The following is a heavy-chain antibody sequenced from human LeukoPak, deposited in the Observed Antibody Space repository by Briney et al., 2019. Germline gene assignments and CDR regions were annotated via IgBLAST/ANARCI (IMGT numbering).Heavy chain of an antibody. J-gene: IGHJ3*02. Sequence: GGSLRLSCAASGFTFSSYAMSWARQAPGKGLEWVSAISGSGGSTYYADSVKGRFTISRDNSKNTLYLQMNSLRAEDTAVYYCARGRGRAVAAKGDACDIWGQGTMVTVSS. CDR2: ISGSGGST. CDR1: GFTFSSYA. CDR3: ARGRGRAVAAKGDACDI. D-gene: IGHD6-19*01. V-gene: IGHV3-23*01.